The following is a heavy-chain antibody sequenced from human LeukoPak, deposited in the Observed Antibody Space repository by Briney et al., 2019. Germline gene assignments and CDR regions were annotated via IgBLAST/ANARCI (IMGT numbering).Heavy chain of an antibody. Sequence: PSETLSLTCTVSGVSISSGDYYWSGIRQPPGKGLEWIGYIYYSGSTYYHPSLKSRVTISVDTSKNQFSLKLSSVTAADTAVYYCASRGHYYYGMDVWGQGTTVTVSS. CDR3: ASRGHYYYGMDV. V-gene: IGHV4-30-4*01. CDR1: GVSISSGDYY. CDR2: IYYSGST. J-gene: IGHJ6*02.